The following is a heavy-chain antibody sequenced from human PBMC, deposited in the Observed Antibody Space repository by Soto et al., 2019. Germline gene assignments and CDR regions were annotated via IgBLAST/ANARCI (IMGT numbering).Heavy chain of an antibody. V-gene: IGHV3-15*01. Sequence: GSLGRTCAAYGCTSSNAWMRWVRQAAGKGLKWVVRINSDTDGGTTDYAAPVKGRFTISRDASKNTLYLQMNSLKTEDTAVYYCTPLGSPGQDIVVVPAAIPVNWFDPWGKGAPGTIYS. CDR2: INSDTDGGTT. CDR1: GCTSSNAW. CDR3: TPLGSPGQDIVVVPAAIPVNWFDP. D-gene: IGHD2-2*02. J-gene: IGHJ5*02.